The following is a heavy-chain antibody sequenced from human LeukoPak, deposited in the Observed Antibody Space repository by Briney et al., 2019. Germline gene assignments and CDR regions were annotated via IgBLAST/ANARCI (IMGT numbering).Heavy chain of an antibody. CDR1: GYTLTELS. J-gene: IGHJ6*03. CDR3: TAESYGSGSYNYYYYYMDV. D-gene: IGHD3-10*01. CDR2: FDPEDGET. Sequence: ASVKVSCKVSGYTLTELSMHWVRQAPGKGLEWMGGFDPEDGETIYAQKFQGRVTMTEDTSTDTAYMELSSLRSEDTAVYYCTAESYGSGSYNYYYYYMDVWGKGTTVTVSS. V-gene: IGHV1-24*01.